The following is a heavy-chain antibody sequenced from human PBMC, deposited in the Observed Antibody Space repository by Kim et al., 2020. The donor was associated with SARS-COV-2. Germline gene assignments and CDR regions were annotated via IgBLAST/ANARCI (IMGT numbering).Heavy chain of an antibody. CDR2: IYYSGST. V-gene: IGHV4-31*03. D-gene: IGHD3-9*01. CDR3: ARVKVLRYFDWLFYAGTVEGRFDY. Sequence: SETLSLTCTVSGGSISSGGYYWSWIRQHPRKGLEWIGYIYYSGSTYYNPSLKSRVNISVDTSKNQFSLKLSSVTAADTAVYYCARVKVLRYFDWLFYAGTVEGRFDYWGQGTLVTVSS. CDR1: GGSISSGGYY. J-gene: IGHJ4*02.